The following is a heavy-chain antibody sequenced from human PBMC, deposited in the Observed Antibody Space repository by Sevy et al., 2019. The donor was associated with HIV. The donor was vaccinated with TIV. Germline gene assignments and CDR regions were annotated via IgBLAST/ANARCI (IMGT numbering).Heavy chain of an antibody. CDR2: ISFDGSDK. J-gene: IGHJ6*02. Sequence: GESLKISCAASGFIFSTYGIHWVRQAPGKGLEWVAVISFDGSDKYYADSVRGRFTISRDNSKNTLYLQMNSLRVEDTAIYYCAKMQGGSYDYYGMDVRGQGTTVTVSS. V-gene: IGHV3-30*18. D-gene: IGHD1-26*01. CDR3: AKMQGGSYDYYGMDV. CDR1: GFIFSTYG.